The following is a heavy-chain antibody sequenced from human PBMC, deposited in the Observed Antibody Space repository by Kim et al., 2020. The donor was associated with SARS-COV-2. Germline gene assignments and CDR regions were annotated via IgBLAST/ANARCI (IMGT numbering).Heavy chain of an antibody. CDR3: ARGASIAAAGTHYYFDY. V-gene: IGHV4-34*01. J-gene: IGHJ4*02. D-gene: IGHD6-13*01. Sequence: LTRRVTISVDTSKNQFSLKLISVTAADTAVYYCARGASIAAAGTHYYFDYWGQGTLVTVSS.